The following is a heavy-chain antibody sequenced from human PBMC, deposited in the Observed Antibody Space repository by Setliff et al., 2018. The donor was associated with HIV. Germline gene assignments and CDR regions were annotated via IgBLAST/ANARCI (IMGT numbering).Heavy chain of an antibody. J-gene: IGHJ4*02. CDR3: TREGRGDPAMATTRIDY. CDR2: IYYTGFA. CDR1: GDSISSGSYF. Sequence: KPSETLSLTCSVSGDSISSGSYFWGWIRQTPGKGLEWIGNIYYTGFAYYNPSLKSRVTISLDTSQTHFFLNLTSVTDADTAVYFCTREGRGDPAMATTRIDYWGQGKLVTVSS. V-gene: IGHV4-39*02. D-gene: IGHD1-1*01.